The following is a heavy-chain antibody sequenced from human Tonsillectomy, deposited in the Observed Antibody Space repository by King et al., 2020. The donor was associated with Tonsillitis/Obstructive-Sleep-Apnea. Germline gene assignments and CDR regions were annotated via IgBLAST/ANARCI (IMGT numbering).Heavy chain of an antibody. J-gene: IGHJ4*02. D-gene: IGHD6-13*01. V-gene: IGHV3-49*04. Sequence: VQLVESGGGLVQPGRSLRLSCTASGFTFGDYAMSWVRQAPGKGLEWVGFIRSKAYVGTPEYAASVKGRFTISRDDSKSIAYLQMNSLKTEDTAVYYCTRVDIAAAPYYFDYWGQGTLVTVSS. CDR2: IRSKAYVGTP. CDR3: TRVDIAAAPYYFDY. CDR1: GFTFGDYA.